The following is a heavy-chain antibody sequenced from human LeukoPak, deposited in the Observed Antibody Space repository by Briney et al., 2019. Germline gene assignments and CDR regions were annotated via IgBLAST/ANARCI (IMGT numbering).Heavy chain of an antibody. Sequence: SETLSLTCAVYGGSFSGYYWSWIRQPPGKGLEWIGEINHSGSTNYNPSLKSRVTISVDTSKNQFPLKLSSVTAADTAVYYCARGDYYYDSSGEFDYWGQGTLVTVSS. CDR3: ARGDYYYDSSGEFDY. D-gene: IGHD3-22*01. CDR2: INHSGST. J-gene: IGHJ4*02. CDR1: GGSFSGYY. V-gene: IGHV4-34*01.